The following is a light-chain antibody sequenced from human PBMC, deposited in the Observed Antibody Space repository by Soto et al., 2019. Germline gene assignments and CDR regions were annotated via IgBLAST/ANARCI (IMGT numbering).Light chain of an antibody. CDR3: QQYNSYWYT. J-gene: IGKJ2*01. CDR1: QSVSSC. Sequence: DIEMTQSPSTLSSSVGDRVTLSCRASQSVSSCLAWYQQKPGKAPKLLIYDASSLANGIPSRFSGSGSGTDFTLTISSLQPDDFAIYYCQQYNSYWYTFGQGTKLEIK. CDR2: DAS. V-gene: IGKV1-5*01.